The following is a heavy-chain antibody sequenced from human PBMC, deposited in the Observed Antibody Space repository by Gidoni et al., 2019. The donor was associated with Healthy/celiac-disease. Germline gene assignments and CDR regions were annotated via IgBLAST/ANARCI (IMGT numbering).Heavy chain of an antibody. Sequence: QVQLVLSGAGVTQPGSSVNVSCKASGCPFSSDSISWGRQSPGQVLEWLGGIIPIFGTANYAQKFQGRVTITADKSTSTAYMELSSLRSEGTAVYYCAVSVDTASIYYYYYGMDVWGQGTTVTVSS. V-gene: IGHV1-69*06. J-gene: IGHJ6*02. CDR2: IIPIFGTA. CDR1: GCPFSSDS. CDR3: AVSVDTASIYYYYYGMDV. D-gene: IGHD5-18*01.